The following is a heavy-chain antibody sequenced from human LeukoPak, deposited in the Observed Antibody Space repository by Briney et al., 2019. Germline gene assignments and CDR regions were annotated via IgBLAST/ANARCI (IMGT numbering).Heavy chain of an antibody. V-gene: IGHV1-8*01. CDR2: MNPNSGNT. D-gene: IGHD3-22*01. CDR3: ARHSSGSHSYFDY. CDR1: TFTXXX. Sequence: TFTXXXINWVRQATGQGLEWMGWMNPNSGNTGYAQKFQGRVTMTRNTSISTAYMELSSLRSEDTAVYYCARHSSGSHSYFDYWGQGTLVTVSS. J-gene: IGHJ4*02.